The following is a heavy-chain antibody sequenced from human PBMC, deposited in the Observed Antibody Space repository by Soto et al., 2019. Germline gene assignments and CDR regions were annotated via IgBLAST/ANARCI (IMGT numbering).Heavy chain of an antibody. CDR3: ARVPPGDSGWYYYHYGMDV. Sequence: GASVKVSCKASGYTFTSYGISWVRQAPGQGLEWMRWISAYNGNTNYAQKLQGRVTMTTDTSTSTAYMELRSLRSDDTAVYYCARVPPGDSGWYYYHYGMDVWGQGTTVTVSS. D-gene: IGHD6-19*01. V-gene: IGHV1-18*01. CDR1: GYTFTSYG. J-gene: IGHJ6*02. CDR2: ISAYNGNT.